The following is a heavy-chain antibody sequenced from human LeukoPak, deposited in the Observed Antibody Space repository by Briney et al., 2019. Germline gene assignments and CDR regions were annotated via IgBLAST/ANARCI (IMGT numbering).Heavy chain of an antibody. Sequence: SVKVSCKASGGTFSSYAISWVRQAPGQGLEWMGGIIPIFGTANYAQKFQGRVTITADESTSTAYMELRSLRSDDTAVYYCARERSQYYYDSSGYSPQDAFDIWGQGTMVTVSS. J-gene: IGHJ3*02. CDR2: IIPIFGTA. CDR3: ARERSQYYYDSSGYSPQDAFDI. CDR1: GGTFSSYA. D-gene: IGHD3-22*01. V-gene: IGHV1-69*01.